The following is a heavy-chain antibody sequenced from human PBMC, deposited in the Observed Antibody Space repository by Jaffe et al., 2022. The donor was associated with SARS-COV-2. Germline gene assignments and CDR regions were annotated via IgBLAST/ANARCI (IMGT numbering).Heavy chain of an antibody. D-gene: IGHD3-22*01. CDR2: INHSGST. V-gene: IGHV4-34*01. CDR3: ARDYYDSSGYYYLLDY. Sequence: QVQLQQWGAGLLKPSETLSLTCAVYGGSFSGYYWSWIRQPPGKGLEWIGEINHSGSTNYNPSLKSRVTISVDTSKNQFSLKLSSVTAADTAVYYCARDYYDSSGYYYLLDYWGQGTLVTVSS. CDR1: GGSFSGYY. J-gene: IGHJ4*02.